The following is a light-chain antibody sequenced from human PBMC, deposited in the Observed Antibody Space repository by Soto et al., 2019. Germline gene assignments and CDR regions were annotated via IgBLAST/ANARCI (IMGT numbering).Light chain of an antibody. V-gene: IGLV2-14*03. J-gene: IGLJ2*01. CDR2: DVD. CDR3: CSYSGSSTIVV. Sequence: QSALTQPASVSGSPGQSITISCTGTISDVGGYNFVSWYQQHPGKAPRLMIFDVDNRPSGVSTRFSGSKSGNTASLTISGLQAEDEADYYCCSYSGSSTIVVFGGGTKVTVL. CDR1: ISDVGGYNF.